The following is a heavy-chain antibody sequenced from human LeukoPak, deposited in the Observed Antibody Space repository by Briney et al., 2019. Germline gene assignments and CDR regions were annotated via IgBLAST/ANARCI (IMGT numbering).Heavy chain of an antibody. CDR2: INRRGST. V-gene: IGHV4-34*01. Sequence: PSETLSLTCAVYGGSFSGYYWSWIRQPPGKGLEWSGEINRRGSTNYNPSLKSRVTISVDTSKNPFSLKLSSVPAAATAVYYCARGLLLDTAMVPTKYYFDYWGQGTLVTVSS. J-gene: IGHJ4*02. D-gene: IGHD5-18*01. CDR3: ARGLLLDTAMVPTKYYFDY. CDR1: GGSFSGYY.